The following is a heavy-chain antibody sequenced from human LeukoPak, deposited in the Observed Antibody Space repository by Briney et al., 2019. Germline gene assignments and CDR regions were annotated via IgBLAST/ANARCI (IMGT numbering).Heavy chain of an antibody. V-gene: IGHV4-39*07. CDR1: GGSISSSSYY. J-gene: IGHJ4*02. Sequence: SETLSLTCTVSGGSISSSSYYWGWIRQPPGKGLEWIGSIYYSGSTYYNPSLKSRVTISVDTSKNQFSLKLSSVTAADTAVYYCAREGAAAGQVDYWGQGTLVTVSS. CDR2: IYYSGST. D-gene: IGHD6-13*01. CDR3: AREGAAAGQVDY.